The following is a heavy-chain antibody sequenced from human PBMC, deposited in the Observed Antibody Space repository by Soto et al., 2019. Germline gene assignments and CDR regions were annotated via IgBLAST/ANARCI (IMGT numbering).Heavy chain of an antibody. CDR3: ARHPTNIVLTVYATHYFEY. Sequence: SETLSLTCIVSGDSISSATYYWGWIRQPPGKGLEWIGSIYYSGRTHYNPSLKSRVTISVDTSKNQFSLKLNSVTAADTAVYYCARHPTNIVLTVYATHYFEYWGQGALVTVSS. J-gene: IGHJ4*02. V-gene: IGHV4-39*01. CDR1: GDSISSATYY. CDR2: IYYSGRT. D-gene: IGHD2-8*01.